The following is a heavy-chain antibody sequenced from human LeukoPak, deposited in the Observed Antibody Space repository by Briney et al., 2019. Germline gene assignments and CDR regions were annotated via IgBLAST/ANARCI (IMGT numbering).Heavy chain of an antibody. Sequence: GGSLRLSCAASGFTSSSYAMSWVRQAPGKGLEWVSAISGSGGSTYYADSVKGRFTISRDNSKNTLYLQMNSLRAEDTAVYYCAKGSYYDILTGYYLDYWGQGTLATVSS. CDR3: AKGSYYDILTGYYLDY. CDR1: GFTSSSYA. J-gene: IGHJ4*02. CDR2: ISGSGGST. D-gene: IGHD3-9*01. V-gene: IGHV3-23*01.